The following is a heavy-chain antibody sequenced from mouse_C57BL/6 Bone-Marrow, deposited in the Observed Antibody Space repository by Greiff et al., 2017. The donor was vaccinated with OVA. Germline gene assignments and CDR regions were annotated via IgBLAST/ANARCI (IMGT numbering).Heavy chain of an antibody. V-gene: IGHV14-3*01. J-gene: IGHJ4*01. D-gene: IGHD1-1*01. CDR2: IDPANGNT. CDR1: GFNIKNTY. Sequence: VQLQQSVAELVRPGASVKLSCTASGFNIKNTYMHWVKQRPEQGLEWIGRIDPANGNTKYAPKFQGQATITADTSSNTAYLQLSSLTSEDTAIYYCARRSHYYGSSYDAMDYWGQGTSVTVSS. CDR3: ARRSHYYGSSYDAMDY.